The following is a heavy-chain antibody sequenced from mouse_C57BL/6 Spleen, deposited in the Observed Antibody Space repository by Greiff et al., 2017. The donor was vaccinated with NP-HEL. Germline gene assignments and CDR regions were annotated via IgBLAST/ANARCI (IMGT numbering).Heavy chain of an antibody. J-gene: IGHJ4*01. Sequence: QVQLQQPGAELVMPGASVKLSCKASGYTFTSYWMHWVKQRPGQGLEWIGEIDPSDSYTNYNQKFKGKSTLTVDKSSSTAYMQLSSLTSEDSAVYYCARKTGTRDYAMDYWGQGTSVTVSS. CDR1: GYTFTSYW. D-gene: IGHD4-1*01. V-gene: IGHV1-69*01. CDR3: ARKTGTRDYAMDY. CDR2: IDPSDSYT.